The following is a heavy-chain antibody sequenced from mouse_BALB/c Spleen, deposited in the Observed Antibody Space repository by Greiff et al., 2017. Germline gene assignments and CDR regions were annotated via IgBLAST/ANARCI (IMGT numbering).Heavy chain of an antibody. Sequence: DVHLVESGPSLVKPSQTLSLTCSVTGDSITSGYWNWIRKFPGNKLEYMGYISYSGSTYYNPSLKSRISITRDTSKNQYYLQLNSVTTEDTATYYCARSLYYYGRDYAMDYWGQGTSVTVSS. V-gene: IGHV3-8*02. CDR3: ARSLYYYGRDYAMDY. CDR1: GDSITSGY. J-gene: IGHJ4*01. D-gene: IGHD1-1*01. CDR2: ISYSGST.